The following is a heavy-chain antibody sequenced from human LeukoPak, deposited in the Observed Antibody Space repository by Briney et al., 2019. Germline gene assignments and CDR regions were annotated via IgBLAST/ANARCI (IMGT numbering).Heavy chain of an antibody. CDR3: AKDSGYYDSSGYYYYFQH. CDR2: ISGSGGST. CDR1: GFTFSSYA. Sequence: GGSLRLSCAASGFTFSSYAMSWVRQAPGKGLEWVSAISGSGGSTYYADSVKGRFTISRDNSKNTLYLQMNSLRAEDTAVYYCAKDSGYYDSSGYYYYFQHWGQGTLVTVSS. D-gene: IGHD3-22*01. V-gene: IGHV3-23*01. J-gene: IGHJ1*01.